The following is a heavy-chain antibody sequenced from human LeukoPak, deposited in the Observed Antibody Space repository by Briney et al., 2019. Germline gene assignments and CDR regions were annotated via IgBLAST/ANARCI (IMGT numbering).Heavy chain of an antibody. CDR2: IKQDGSEK. V-gene: IGHV3-7*01. J-gene: IGHJ4*02. Sequence: GGSLRLSCAASGFTFSSYWMSLVRQAPGKGLEWVANIKQDGSEKYYVDSVKGRFTISRDNAKNSLYLQMNSLRAEDTAVYYCARGDSSGYFDYWGQGTLVTVSS. CDR3: ARGDSSGYFDY. D-gene: IGHD3-22*01. CDR1: GFTFSSYW.